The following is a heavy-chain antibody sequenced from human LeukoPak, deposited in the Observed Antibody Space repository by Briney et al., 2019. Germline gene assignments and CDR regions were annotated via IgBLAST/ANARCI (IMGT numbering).Heavy chain of an antibody. V-gene: IGHV3-48*03. CDR3: ARGLFDYLYYFDY. D-gene: IGHD5-12*01. CDR1: RYTFSIYE. Sequence: PGGSLRLSCAASRYTFSIYEINWVRQAPRKGLEWVSYITSSGSNIYNADSVKGRFTIPRDNAKNSLYLQMNSLRAEDTAVYYCARGLFDYLYYFDYWGQGTLVTVSS. CDR2: ITSSGSNI. J-gene: IGHJ4*02.